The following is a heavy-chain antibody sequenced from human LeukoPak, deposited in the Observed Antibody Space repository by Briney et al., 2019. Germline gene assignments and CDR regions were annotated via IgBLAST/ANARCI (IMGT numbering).Heavy chain of an antibody. J-gene: IGHJ6*04. V-gene: IGHV3-7*01. CDR1: GFTFSSYW. D-gene: IGHD6-13*01. CDR3: AREYLYSSSWYPDV. Sequence: PGGSLRLSCAASGFTFSSYWMSWVRQAPGKGLEWVANIKQDGSEKYYVDSVKGRFTISRDNAKNSLYLQMNSLRAEDTAVYYCAREYLYSSSWYPDVWGKGTTVTVSS. CDR2: IKQDGSEK.